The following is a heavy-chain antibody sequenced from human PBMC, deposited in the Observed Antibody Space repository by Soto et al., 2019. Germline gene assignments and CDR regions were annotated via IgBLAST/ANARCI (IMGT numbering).Heavy chain of an antibody. D-gene: IGHD6-13*01. V-gene: IGHV3-30*04. CDR3: ARGCLYSTTWYYFDY. CDR1: GFTFSSYC. Sequence: PGGSLRLSCAASGFTFSSYCMNWVRQAPGKGLEWVAIISYDGAKNFYADSVKGRFTISRDNSKNTLYLQIDSLTAEDTAVYYCARGCLYSTTWYYFDYWGQGTPVTVSS. J-gene: IGHJ4*02. CDR2: ISYDGAKN.